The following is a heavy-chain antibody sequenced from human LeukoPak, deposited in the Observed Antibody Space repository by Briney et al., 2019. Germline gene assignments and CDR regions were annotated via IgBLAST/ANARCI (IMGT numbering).Heavy chain of an antibody. V-gene: IGHV3-53*01. CDR3: ARAIVGASRWYFDL. CDR2: IYSGGST. CDR1: GFTVSSNY. J-gene: IGHJ2*01. D-gene: IGHD1-26*01. Sequence: GGSLRLSCAASGFTVSSNYMSWVRQAPGKGLEWVSVIYSGGSTYYADSVKGRFTISRGNSKSALYLQMNSLRADDTAVYYCARAIVGASRWYFDLWGRGTLVTVSS.